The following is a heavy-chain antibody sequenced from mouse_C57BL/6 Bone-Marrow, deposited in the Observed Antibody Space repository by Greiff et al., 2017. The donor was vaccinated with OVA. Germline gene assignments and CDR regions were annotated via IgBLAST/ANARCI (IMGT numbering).Heavy chain of an antibody. CDR3: VRDGYSFDY. V-gene: IGHV10-1*01. CDR1: GFSFNTYA. CDR2: IRSKSNNYAT. Sequence: DVKLVESGGGLVQPKGSLKLSCAASGFSFNTYAMNWVRQAPGKGLEWVARIRSKSNNYATYYADSVKDRFTISRDDSESMLYLQMNNLKTEDTARYYCVRDGYSFDYWGQGTTLTVSS. J-gene: IGHJ2*01. D-gene: IGHD2-3*01.